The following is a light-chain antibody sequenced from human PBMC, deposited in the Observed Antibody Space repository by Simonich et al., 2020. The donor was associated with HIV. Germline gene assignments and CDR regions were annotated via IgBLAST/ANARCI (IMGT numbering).Light chain of an antibody. CDR2: AAS. Sequence: EIVLTQSPDTLSLSPGERATLSCRASQSLSRNYLAWFQQKPGQAPRLLIYAASSRAIGIPDRFSGSGSGTDFTLTISRLEPEDFAVYYCQQYNNWPDTFGQGTKLEIK. CDR1: QSLSRNY. J-gene: IGKJ2*01. V-gene: IGKV3D-20*02. CDR3: QQYNNWPDT.